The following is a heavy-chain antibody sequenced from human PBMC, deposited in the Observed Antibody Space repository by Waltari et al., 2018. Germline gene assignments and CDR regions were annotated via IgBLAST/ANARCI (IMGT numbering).Heavy chain of an antibody. CDR1: GFNFDDYT. V-gene: IGHV3-43*01. CDR2: ISWDGGST. D-gene: IGHD1-7*01. J-gene: IGHJ4*02. Sequence: EVQLVESGGVVVQPGGSLRLSCAASGFNFDDYTMHWVRQAPGKGLEWVSLISWDGGSTYYADSVKGRFTISRDNSKNSLYLQMNSLRTEDTALYYCAKENWNYAALGPLDYWGQGTLVTVSS. CDR3: AKENWNYAALGPLDY.